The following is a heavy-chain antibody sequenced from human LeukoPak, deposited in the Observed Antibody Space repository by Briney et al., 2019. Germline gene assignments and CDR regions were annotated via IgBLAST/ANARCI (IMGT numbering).Heavy chain of an antibody. V-gene: IGHV4-39*07. CDR2: INHSGST. D-gene: IGHD5-24*01. CDR3: ASYRRWLQPTR. CDR1: GGSISSSSYY. J-gene: IGHJ4*02. Sequence: SETLSLTCTVSGGSISSSSYYWGWIRQPPGKGLEWIGEINHSGSTNYNPSLKSRVTISVDTSKNQFSLKLSSVTAADTAVYYCASYRRWLQPTRWGQGTLVTVSS.